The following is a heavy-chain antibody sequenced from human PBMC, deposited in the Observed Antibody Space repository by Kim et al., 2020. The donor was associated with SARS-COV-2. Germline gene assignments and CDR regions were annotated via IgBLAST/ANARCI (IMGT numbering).Heavy chain of an antibody. V-gene: IGHV4-31*03. CDR3: ARDSIYGDWFDP. CDR1: GGSISSGGYY. J-gene: IGHJ5*02. Sequence: SETLSLTCTVSGGSISSGGYYWSWIRQHPGKGLEWIGHIYYSGSTYYNPSLKSRVTISVDTSKNQFSLKLSSVTAADTAVYYCARDSIYGDWFDPWGQGTLVTVSS. D-gene: IGHD4-17*01. CDR2: IYYSGST.